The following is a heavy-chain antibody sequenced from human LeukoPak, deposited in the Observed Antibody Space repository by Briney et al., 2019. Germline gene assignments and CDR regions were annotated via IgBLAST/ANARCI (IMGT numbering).Heavy chain of an antibody. D-gene: IGHD3-16*01. CDR2: ISSSSSYI. CDR3: AKNYYDYVWGGEPYYYYMDV. CDR1: GFTFSSYS. Sequence: GGSLRLSCAASGFTFSSYSMNWVRQAPGKGLEWVSSISSSSSYIYYADSVKGRFTISRDNAKNSLYLQMNSLRAEDTAVYYCAKNYYDYVWGGEPYYYYMDVWGKGTTVTVSS. V-gene: IGHV3-21*01. J-gene: IGHJ6*03.